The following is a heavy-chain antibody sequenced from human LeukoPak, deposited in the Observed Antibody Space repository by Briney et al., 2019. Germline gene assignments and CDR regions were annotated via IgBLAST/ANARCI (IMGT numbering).Heavy chain of an antibody. J-gene: IGHJ4*02. D-gene: IGHD4-23*01. V-gene: IGHV3-9*01. CDR1: GFTFDDYA. Sequence: PGRSLRLSCAASGFTFDDYAMHWVRQAPGKGLEWVSGISWNSGSIGYADSVKGRFTISRDNAKNSLYLQMNSLRAEDTALYYXXXXXXGGNGSPFFDYWGQGTLVTVSS. CDR3: XXXXXGGNGSPFFDY. CDR2: ISWNSGSI.